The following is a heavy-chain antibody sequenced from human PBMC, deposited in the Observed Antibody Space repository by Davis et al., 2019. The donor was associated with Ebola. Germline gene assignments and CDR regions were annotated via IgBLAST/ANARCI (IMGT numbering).Heavy chain of an antibody. CDR2: IRDKDNGDVT. V-gene: IGHV3-73*01. CDR1: GFILSGST. J-gene: IGHJ6*02. D-gene: IGHD2/OR15-2a*01. CDR3: TRGAPYFMDV. Sequence: GESLKISCAVSGFILSGSTLHWVRQASGKGLEWVGRIRDKDNGDVTSYGESVDGRFTIIRDDSKNTAYLQMNSLKTEDTAVYYCTRGAPYFMDVWGQGTTVTVSS.